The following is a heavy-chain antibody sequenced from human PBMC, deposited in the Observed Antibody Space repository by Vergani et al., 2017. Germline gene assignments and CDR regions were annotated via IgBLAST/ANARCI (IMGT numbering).Heavy chain of an antibody. D-gene: IGHD4-17*01. CDR2: ISWNSGSI. J-gene: IGHJ4*02. CDR3: AKGTLSSPYGGYFDY. V-gene: IGHV3-9*01. CDR1: GFTFDDYA. Sequence: VPLVESGGGLVQPGRSLRLSCAASGFTFDDYAMHWVRQAPGKGLEWVSGISWNSGSIGYADSVKGRFTISRDNAKNSLYLQMNSLRAEDTALYYCAKGTLSSPYGGYFDYWGQGTLVTVSS.